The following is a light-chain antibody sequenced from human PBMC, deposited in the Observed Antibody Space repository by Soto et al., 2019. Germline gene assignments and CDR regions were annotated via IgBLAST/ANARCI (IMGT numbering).Light chain of an antibody. CDR2: EAS. J-gene: IGLJ7*01. CDR3: CSYGRSRPFGVV. V-gene: IGLV2-23*02. CDR1: SNDVWTYNL. Sequence: QYVLTQPASVSGSPGQSITISCTATSNDVWTYNLVSWYQQHTGKAPKLLLFEASKRPLETSVRFSGSKSGNTASLTISALRAEDEGHYYCCSYGRSRPFGVVFGGGTPLTVL.